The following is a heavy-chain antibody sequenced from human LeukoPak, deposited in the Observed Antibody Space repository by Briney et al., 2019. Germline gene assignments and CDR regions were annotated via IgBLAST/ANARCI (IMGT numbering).Heavy chain of an antibody. CDR2: ISGSGGST. J-gene: IGHJ4*02. D-gene: IGHD2-2*01. V-gene: IGHV3-23*01. Sequence: GGSLRLSCAASGFTFSNYAMGWVRQAPGKGLEWVSAISGSGGSTYYADSVKGRFTISRDNSKNTLYLQMNSLRAEDTAVYYCAKGLEVVPAAIPRWGQGTLVTVSS. CDR3: AKGLEVVPAAIPR. CDR1: GFTFSNYA.